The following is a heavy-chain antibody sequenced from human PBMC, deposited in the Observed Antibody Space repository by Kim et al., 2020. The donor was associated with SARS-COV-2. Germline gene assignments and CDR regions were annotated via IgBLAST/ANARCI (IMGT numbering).Heavy chain of an antibody. D-gene: IGHD4-17*01. V-gene: IGHV3-48*04. J-gene: IGHJ4*02. CDR2: ISSTTSTI. Sequence: GGSLRLSCAASGFTFSSYSMNWVRQAPGKGLEWISYISSTTSTIYYADSVKGRVTISRDNAKNSLYLQMNSLRAEDTAVYYYARVAWGTVPASDYWDQGTLVTVSS. CDR3: ARVAWGTVPASDY. CDR1: GFTFSSYS.